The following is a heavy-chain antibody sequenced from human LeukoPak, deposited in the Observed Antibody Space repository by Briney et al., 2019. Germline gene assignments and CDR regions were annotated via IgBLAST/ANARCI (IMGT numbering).Heavy chain of an antibody. V-gene: IGHV3-48*01. Sequence: GGSLRLSCAVSGFTFTSYTMDWVRQAPGKGLEWLSYISGSGSTIYYADSVKGRFTISRDNSKNTLYLQMNSLRAEDTAVYYCARDQYCSGGSCYLGVFDYWGQGTLVTVSS. CDR3: ARDQYCSGGSCYLGVFDY. D-gene: IGHD2-15*01. J-gene: IGHJ4*02. CDR2: ISGSGSTI. CDR1: GFTFTSYT.